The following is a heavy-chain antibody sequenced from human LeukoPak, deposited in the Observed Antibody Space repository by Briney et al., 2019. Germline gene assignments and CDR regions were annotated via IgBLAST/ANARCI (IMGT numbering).Heavy chain of an antibody. D-gene: IGHD2/OR15-2a*01. J-gene: IGHJ3*02. V-gene: IGHV4-61*01. CDR3: ARDTFYRDDAFDI. CDR2: IYYSGST. Sequence: SETLSLTCTISGGSISSSSYYWGWIRQPPGKGLEWIGYIYYSGSTNYNPSLKSRVTISVDTSKNQFTLKLSSVTAADTAVYYCARDTFYRDDAFDIWGQGTMVTVSS. CDR1: GGSISSSSYY.